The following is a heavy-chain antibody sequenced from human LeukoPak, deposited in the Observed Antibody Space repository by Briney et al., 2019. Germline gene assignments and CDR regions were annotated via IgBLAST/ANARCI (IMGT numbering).Heavy chain of an antibody. J-gene: IGHJ6*03. D-gene: IGHD3-10*01. V-gene: IGHV4-59*01. CDR2: IYYSGST. CDR3: ARGGGGATYYYYMDA. CDR1: GGSISSYY. Sequence: SETLSLTCTVSGGSISSYYWSWIRQPPGKGLEWIGYIYYSGSTNYNPSLKSRVTISVDTSKNQFSLKLSSVTAADTAVYYCARGGGGATYYYYMDARGKGTT.